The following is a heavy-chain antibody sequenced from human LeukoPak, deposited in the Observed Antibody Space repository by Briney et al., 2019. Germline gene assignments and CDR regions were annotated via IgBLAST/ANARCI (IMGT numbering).Heavy chain of an antibody. CDR3: ATAGIDYDILTGYRFDC. CDR1: GYTLTELS. D-gene: IGHD3-9*01. CDR2: FDPEDGET. J-gene: IGHJ4*02. V-gene: IGHV1-24*01. Sequence: ASVKVSCKVSGYTLTELSMHWVRQAPGKGLEWMGGFDPEDGETIYAQKFQGRVTMTEDTSTDTAYMELSSLRSEDTAVYYCATAGIDYDILTGYRFDCWGQGTLVTVSS.